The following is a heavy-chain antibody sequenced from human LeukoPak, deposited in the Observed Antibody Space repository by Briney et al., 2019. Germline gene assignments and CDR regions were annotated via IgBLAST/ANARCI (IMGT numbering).Heavy chain of an antibody. CDR2: IYPGDSDT. D-gene: IGHD2/OR15-2a*01. CDR1: GYTFTNYW. V-gene: IGHV5-51*01. J-gene: IGHJ4*02. Sequence: GESLKISCKGSGYTFTNYWIGWVRQMPEKGLEFMGIIYPGDSDTRYSPSFQGQVTISVDKSINTAYLQWSSLKASDSAMYYCARAGYSNRWDGVDYWGQGTLVTVSS. CDR3: ARAGYSNRWDGVDY.